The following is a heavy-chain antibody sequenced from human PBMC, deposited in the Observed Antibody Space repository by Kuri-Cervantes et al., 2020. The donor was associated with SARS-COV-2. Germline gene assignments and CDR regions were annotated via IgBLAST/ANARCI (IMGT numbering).Heavy chain of an antibody. J-gene: IGHJ4*02. CDR3: ARDGTPYGDY. D-gene: IGHD2-15*01. Sequence: GGSLRLSCAASGFNFSRTDMHWVRQAPGKGLEWVAVISYDGSNKYYADSVKGRFTISRDNSKNTLCLQMNSLRAEDTAVYYCARDGTPYGDYWGQGTLVTVSS. CDR2: ISYDGSNK. CDR1: GFNFSRTD. V-gene: IGHV3-30-3*01.